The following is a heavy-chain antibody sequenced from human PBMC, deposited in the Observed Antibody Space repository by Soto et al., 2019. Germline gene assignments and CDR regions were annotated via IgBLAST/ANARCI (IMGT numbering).Heavy chain of an antibody. J-gene: IGHJ6*02. CDR1: GFTFSSYG. D-gene: IGHD2-21*02. CDR2: IAYEGSNK. V-gene: IGHV3-30*18. Sequence: GGSLRLSCAASGFTFSSYGMHWVRQAPGKGLQGVAGIAYEGSNKYYADSVKGRFTISRDHSKNTLYLQMNSLRAEDTAVYYCAKDRAGVVVTAIPLYYYYYGMDVWGQGTTVTVSS. CDR3: AKDRAGVVVTAIPLYYYYYGMDV.